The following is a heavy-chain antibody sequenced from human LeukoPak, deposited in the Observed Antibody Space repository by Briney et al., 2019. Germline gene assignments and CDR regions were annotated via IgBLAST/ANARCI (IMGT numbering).Heavy chain of an antibody. D-gene: IGHD3-10*01. J-gene: IGHJ5*02. Sequence: SETLSLTCAAYGGSLSGYYWAWIRQPPGKGLQWIGEVNHSGSTNYNPSLKSRVTISVDTSKNQFSLKLSSVTAADTAVYYCATSGGPINWFDPWGQGTLVTVSS. CDR1: GGSLSGYY. CDR2: VNHSGST. V-gene: IGHV4-34*01. CDR3: ATSGGPINWFDP.